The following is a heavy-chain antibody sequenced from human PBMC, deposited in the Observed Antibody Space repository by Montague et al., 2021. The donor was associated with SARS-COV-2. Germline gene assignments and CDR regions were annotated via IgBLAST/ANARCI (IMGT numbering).Heavy chain of an antibody. CDR3: ARVGRQQLVRLSGMDV. J-gene: IGHJ6*02. Sequence: SLRLSCAASGFTFSSYAMSWVRQAPGKGLEWVSAISGSGGSTYYXXSLKGRFTISRDNSKNTLYLQMNSLRAEDTAVYYCARVGRQQLVRLSGMDVWGQGTTVTVSS. D-gene: IGHD6-13*01. CDR1: GFTFSSYA. V-gene: IGHV3-23*01. CDR2: ISGSGGST.